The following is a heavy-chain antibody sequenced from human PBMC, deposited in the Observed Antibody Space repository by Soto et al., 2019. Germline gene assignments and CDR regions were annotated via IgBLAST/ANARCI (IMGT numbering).Heavy chain of an antibody. CDR2: INPNSGGT. Sequence: QVQLVQSGAEVKKPGASVKVSCKASGYTFTGYYMHWVRQAPGQGLECIVWINPNSGGTNYAQKFQGRVTMTRDTAIRTAYRELSRMRSDDTAVYYCAREGLYGAGTGSHYDDGMDVWGQGTTVTVSS. J-gene: IGHJ6*02. D-gene: IGHD3-10*01. CDR1: GYTFTGYY. CDR3: AREGLYGAGTGSHYDDGMDV. V-gene: IGHV1-2*02.